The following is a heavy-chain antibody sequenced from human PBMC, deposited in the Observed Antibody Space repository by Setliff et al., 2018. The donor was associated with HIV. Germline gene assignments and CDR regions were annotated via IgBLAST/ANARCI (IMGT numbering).Heavy chain of an antibody. J-gene: IGHJ4*02. CDR1: GGTFSSYA. Sequence: SVKVSCKASGGTFSSYAISWVRQAPGQGLEWMGGIIPILGIANYAQKFQGRVTITADESTSTAYMELSSLRSEDTAVYYCARAVLLWFGEYKTYYFDYWGQGTPVTVSS. CDR2: IIPILGIA. V-gene: IGHV1-69*10. D-gene: IGHD3-10*01. CDR3: ARAVLLWFGEYKTYYFDY.